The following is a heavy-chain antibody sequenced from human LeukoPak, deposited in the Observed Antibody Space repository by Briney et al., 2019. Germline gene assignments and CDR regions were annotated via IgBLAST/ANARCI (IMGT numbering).Heavy chain of an antibody. CDR3: ARERTGLAPFGRGEPLFDP. Sequence: GASVKVSCKASGGTFSSYAISWVRQAPGQGLGWMGRIIPILGIANYAQKFQGRVTITADKSTSTAYMELSSLRSEDTAVYYCARERTGLAPFGRGEPLFDPWGQGALVTVSS. V-gene: IGHV1-69*04. CDR2: IIPILGIA. J-gene: IGHJ5*02. CDR1: GGTFSSYA. D-gene: IGHD1-14*01.